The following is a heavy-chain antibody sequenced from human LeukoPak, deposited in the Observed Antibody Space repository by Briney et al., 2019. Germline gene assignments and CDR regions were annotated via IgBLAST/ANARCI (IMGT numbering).Heavy chain of an antibody. CDR3: ATAEVRGVTIISRGDYHGMDV. CDR2: FDPEDGET. J-gene: IGHJ6*02. Sequence: ASVKVSCKVSGYTLTELSMHWVRQAPGKGLEWMGGFDPEDGETIYAQKFQGRVTMTEDTSTDTAYMELSSLRSEDTAVYYCATAEVRGVTIISRGDYHGMDVWGQGTTVTVSS. CDR1: GYTLTELS. V-gene: IGHV1-24*01. D-gene: IGHD3-10*01.